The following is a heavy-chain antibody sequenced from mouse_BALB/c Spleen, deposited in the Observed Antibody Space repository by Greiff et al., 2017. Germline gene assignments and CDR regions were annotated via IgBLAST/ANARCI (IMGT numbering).Heavy chain of an antibody. CDR2: IYPYNGGT. Sequence: EVKLMESGPELVKPGASVKISCKASGYTFTDYNMHWVKQSHGKSLEWIGYIYPYNGGTGYNQKFKSKATLTVDNSSSTAYMELRSLTSEDSAVYYCAREYYYRYPYAMDYWGQGTSVTVSS. V-gene: IGHV1S29*02. CDR3: AREYYYRYPYAMDY. CDR1: GYTFTDYN. J-gene: IGHJ4*01. D-gene: IGHD2-14*01.